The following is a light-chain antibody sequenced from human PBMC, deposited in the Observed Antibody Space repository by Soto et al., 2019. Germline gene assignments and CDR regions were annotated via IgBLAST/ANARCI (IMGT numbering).Light chain of an antibody. CDR1: QSINSW. Sequence: DIQMTQSPSTLSASVGDRVTITCRASQSINSWLAWYQQKPGKAPKLLIYTASTLESGVPSRFSGSGSGTEFTLTISSLQPDDFATYYCQQYDSGASFGQGTKLEIK. CDR2: TAS. CDR3: QQYDSGAS. V-gene: IGKV1-5*03. J-gene: IGKJ2*01.